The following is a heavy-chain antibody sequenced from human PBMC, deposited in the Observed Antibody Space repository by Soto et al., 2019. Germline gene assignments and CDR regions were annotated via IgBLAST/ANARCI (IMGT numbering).Heavy chain of an antibody. D-gene: IGHD6-19*01. J-gene: IGHJ4*02. CDR1: GFTFSSYA. Sequence: QVQLVESGGGVVQPGRSLRLSCAASGFTFSSYAMHWVRQAPTKGLEWVAVISYDGSSKYYGDSVKGRLTISRDNSRNTLYLQMNSLRPEDTAVYYCARPYSSGWYGDLDFWGQGTLVTVSS. CDR3: ARPYSSGWYGDLDF. V-gene: IGHV3-30-3*01. CDR2: ISYDGSSK.